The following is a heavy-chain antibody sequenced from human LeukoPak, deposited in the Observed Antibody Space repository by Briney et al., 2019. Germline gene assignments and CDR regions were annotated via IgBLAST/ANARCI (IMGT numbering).Heavy chain of an antibody. J-gene: IGHJ4*02. Sequence: GGSLRLSCAASGFTFSTYSMTWVRQSPGRGLEWVSSISSSSVYIYYADSVKGRFIISRDNAKTSLYLQMTSLRAEGTAVYYCATSYRILPAASLDYWGQGALVTVSS. D-gene: IGHD2-2*01. V-gene: IGHV3-21*01. CDR2: ISSSSVYI. CDR1: GFTFSTYS. CDR3: ATSYRILPAASLDY.